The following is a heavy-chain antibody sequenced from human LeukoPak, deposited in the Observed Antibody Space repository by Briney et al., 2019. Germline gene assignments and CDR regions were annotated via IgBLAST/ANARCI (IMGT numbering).Heavy chain of an antibody. CDR2: IRYDGSNK. D-gene: IGHD3-22*01. V-gene: IGHV3-30*02. CDR1: GFTFSSYG. Sequence: PGGSLRLSCAASGFTFSSYGMHWVRQASGKGLEWVAFIRYDGSNKYYADSVKGRFTISRDNSKNTLYLQMNSLRAEDTAVYYCASIYYDSSGYYFFAFDYWGQGTLVTVSS. CDR3: ASIYYDSSGYYFFAFDY. J-gene: IGHJ4*02.